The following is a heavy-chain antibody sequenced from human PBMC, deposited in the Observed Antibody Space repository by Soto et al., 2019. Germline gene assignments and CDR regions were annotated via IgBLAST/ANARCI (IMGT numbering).Heavy chain of an antibody. Sequence: ASVKVSCQASGGTFRSYAISWVPQAPGQGLEWVGGIIPIFGTANYAQKFQGRVTITADKSTSTAYMELSSLRSEDTAVYYCARDQSVRFGELLLPGAFDIWG. CDR2: IIPIFGTA. CDR1: GGTFRSYA. CDR3: ARDQSVRFGELLLPGAFDI. D-gene: IGHD3-10*01. J-gene: IGHJ3*02. V-gene: IGHV1-69*06.